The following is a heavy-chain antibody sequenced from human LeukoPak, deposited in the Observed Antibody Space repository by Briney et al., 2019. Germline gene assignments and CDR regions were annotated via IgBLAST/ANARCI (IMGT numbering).Heavy chain of an antibody. CDR2: LFDSGNT. CDR3: ARGRRYYF. J-gene: IGHJ4*02. D-gene: IGHD3-9*01. CDR1: GGSISSRSYY. Sequence: PSETLSLTCIVSGGSISSRSYYWDWIRQPPGKGLEWIGNLFDSGNTHYNPSLRSRLTMSVDTSKNQFSLKLSSVTAADTAVYYCARGRRYYFWGQGTLVTVSS. V-gene: IGHV4-39*01.